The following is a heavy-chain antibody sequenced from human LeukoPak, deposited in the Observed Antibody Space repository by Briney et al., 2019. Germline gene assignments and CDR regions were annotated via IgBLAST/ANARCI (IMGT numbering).Heavy chain of an antibody. CDR3: ARDHDYVWGSYRSGSHRPRD. D-gene: IGHD3-16*02. CDR2: FIAFKGKT. V-gene: IGHV1-18*01. J-gene: IGHJ4*02. CDR1: GYTSTRFG. Sequence: GASVKASSKASGYTSTRFGISWDRHPPRQLREWMGSFIAFKGKTNYAQKVQGRVTITTDTSTSTAYMELRSLRSDDTAVYYCARDHDYVWGSYRSGSHRPRDWGQGTLVTVSS.